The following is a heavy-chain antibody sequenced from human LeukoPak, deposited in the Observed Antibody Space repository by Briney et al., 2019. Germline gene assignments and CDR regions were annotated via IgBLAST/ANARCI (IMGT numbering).Heavy chain of an antibody. CDR1: GYTFSSDG. J-gene: IGHJ4*02. CDR3: ARVQLERSGEPFDY. V-gene: IGHV1-18*01. D-gene: IGHD1-1*01. Sequence: ASVKVSCKASGYTFSSDGISWVRQAPGQGLEWMEWISSYNGNTKYAEKLQGRVTMTTDTSTSTAYMELRSLRSDDTAVYYCARVQLERSGEPFDYWXQGTLVTVSS. CDR2: ISSYNGNT.